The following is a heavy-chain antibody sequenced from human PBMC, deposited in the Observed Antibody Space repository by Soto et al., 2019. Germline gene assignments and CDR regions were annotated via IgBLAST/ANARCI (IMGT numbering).Heavy chain of an antibody. J-gene: IGHJ4*02. CDR1: GFTFSSSW. D-gene: IGHD4-17*01. CDR2: INQDGSEK. CDR3: ATGRYGDFD. Sequence: GGSLRLSCAASGFTFSSSWMTWVRQAPGKGLEWVAKINQDGSEKYYVDSVKGRFTISRDNAKNSLYLQLNSLRAEDTAVYYCATGRYGDFDWGQGTLVTVSS. V-gene: IGHV3-7*01.